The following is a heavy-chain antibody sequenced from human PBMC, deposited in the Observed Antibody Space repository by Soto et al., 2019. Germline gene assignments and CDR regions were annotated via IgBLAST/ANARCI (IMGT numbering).Heavy chain of an antibody. CDR2: IKSKTDGGTT. Sequence: EVQLVESGGGLVKPGGSLRLSCAASGFTSSNDWMNWVRQAPGKGLEWVGRIKSKTDGGTTDYAAPVKGRFIISRADSKNTLYLHMNSLKTEDTAVYYCTTSQYGDYWHFDLWGRGTLVTVSS. CDR3: TTSQYGDYWHFDL. CDR1: GFTSSNDW. D-gene: IGHD4-17*01. J-gene: IGHJ2*01. V-gene: IGHV3-15*07.